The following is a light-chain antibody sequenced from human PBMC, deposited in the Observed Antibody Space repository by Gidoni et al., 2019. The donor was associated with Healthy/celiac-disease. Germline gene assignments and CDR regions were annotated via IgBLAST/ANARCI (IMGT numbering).Light chain of an antibody. V-gene: IGKV3-20*01. CDR2: GAS. J-gene: IGKJ1*01. CDR1: QSVSTSY. Sequence: EIVLTQSPCTLSLSPGERATLSCMASQSVSTSYLAWDQKKPGQAPRLLLYGASSRATGIPDRISGSGSGTDFTITISRLEHEDFAVYYCQQYGSSPETFGQGTKVEIK. CDR3: QQYGSSPET.